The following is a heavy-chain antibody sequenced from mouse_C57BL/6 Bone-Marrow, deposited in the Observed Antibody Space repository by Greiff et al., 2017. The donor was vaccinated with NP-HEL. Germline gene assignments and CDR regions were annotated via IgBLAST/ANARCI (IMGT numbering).Heavy chain of an antibody. CDR2: ISSGGSYT. Sequence: VQLVESGGDFVKPGGSLKLSCAASGFTFSSYGMSWVRQTPGQRLEWVATISSGGSYTYYPDSVKGRFTISRDNAKNTLYLQMSSLKSEDTAMYYSARPLYSYYFDYWGQGTTLTVTS. J-gene: IGHJ2*01. CDR1: GFTFSSYG. D-gene: IGHD1-1*01. CDR3: ARPLYSYYFDY. V-gene: IGHV5-6*01.